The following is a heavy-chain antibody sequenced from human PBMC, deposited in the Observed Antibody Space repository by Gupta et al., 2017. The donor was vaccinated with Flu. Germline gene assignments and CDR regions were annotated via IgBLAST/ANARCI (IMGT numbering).Heavy chain of an antibody. CDR3: ARGGAYSWFDP. CDR2: IYDSGNI. V-gene: IGHV4-4*02. Sequence: QVQLQESGPGLVKPSGTLSLTCAVSSGPISDSTWWSWVRQPPGKGLEWIGEIYDSGNINYNPSLKSRVTISVDKSKNQFSLKLSSVTAADTAVYFCARGGAYSWFDPWGQGTLLTVSS. D-gene: IGHD1-26*01. CDR1: SGPISDSTW. J-gene: IGHJ5*02.